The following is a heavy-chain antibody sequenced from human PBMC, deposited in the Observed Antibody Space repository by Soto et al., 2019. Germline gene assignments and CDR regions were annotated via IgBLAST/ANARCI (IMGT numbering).Heavy chain of an antibody. CDR1: GFSFSTCA. V-gene: IGHV3-23*01. J-gene: IGHJ4*02. CDR3: AKDRNYPRDQFHY. D-gene: IGHD1-7*01. CDR2: ISANGQGI. Sequence: XGSLRLSCAAAGFSFSTCALSXXRQXPGKGLEWVSAISANGQGIYYADSVRGRFTISRDNSKNTIFLHMDSLRAEDTAVYYCAKDRNYPRDQFHYWGQGTLVTV.